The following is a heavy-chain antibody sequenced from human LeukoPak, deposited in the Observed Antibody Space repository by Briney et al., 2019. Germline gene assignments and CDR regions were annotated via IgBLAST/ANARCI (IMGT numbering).Heavy chain of an antibody. CDR2: ISYDGSNK. CDR1: GFTFSSYA. V-gene: IGHV3-30*04. D-gene: IGHD6-6*01. Sequence: PGGSLRLSCAASGFTFSSYAMHWVRQAPGKGLEWVAVISYDGSNKYYADSVKGRFTISRDNSKNTLYLQMNSLRAEDTAVYYCAKDFLKYVSSSSGMDVWGQGTTVTVSS. J-gene: IGHJ6*02. CDR3: AKDFLKYVSSSSGMDV.